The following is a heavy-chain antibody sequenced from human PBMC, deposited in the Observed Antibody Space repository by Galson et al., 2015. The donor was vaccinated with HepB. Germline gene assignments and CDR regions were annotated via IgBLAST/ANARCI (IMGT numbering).Heavy chain of an antibody. CDR1: GFTFSSYW. CDR2: INSDGRST. V-gene: IGHV3-74*01. Sequence: SLRLSCAASGFTFSSYWMHWVRQAPGKGLVWVSRINSDGRSTSYADSVKGRFTISRDNAKNTLYLQMNSLRAEDTAVYYCASFTPLAVAGGYWGQGTLVTVSS. CDR3: ASFTPLAVAGGY. D-gene: IGHD6-19*01. J-gene: IGHJ4*02.